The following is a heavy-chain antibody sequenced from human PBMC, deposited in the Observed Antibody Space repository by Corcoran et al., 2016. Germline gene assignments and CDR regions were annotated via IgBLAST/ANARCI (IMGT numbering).Heavy chain of an antibody. CDR2: IYYSGST. V-gene: IGHV4-39*07. Sequence: QLQLQESGPGLVKPSETLSLTCTVSGGSISSSSYYWGWIRQPPGKGLEWIGSIYYSGSTYYNPSLKSRVTISVDTSKNQFSLKLSSVTAADTAVYYCARRRRLAKGGYFDYWGQGTLVTFSS. CDR3: ARRRRLAKGGYFDY. D-gene: IGHD6-19*01. CDR1: GGSISSSSYY. J-gene: IGHJ4*02.